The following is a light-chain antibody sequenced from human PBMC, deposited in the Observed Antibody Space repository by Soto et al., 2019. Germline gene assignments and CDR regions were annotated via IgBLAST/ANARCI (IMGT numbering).Light chain of an antibody. Sequence: QSVLTQPASVSGSPGQSITISCTGTSSDVGGYNYVSWYQQHPGKAPKLMIYEVNKRPSGVPDRFSGSKSGHTASLTVSGLQADDEADYFCSSYAGRNIVLFGGGTKLTVL. J-gene: IGLJ2*01. CDR2: EVN. V-gene: IGLV2-8*01. CDR1: SSDVGGYNY. CDR3: SSYAGRNIVL.